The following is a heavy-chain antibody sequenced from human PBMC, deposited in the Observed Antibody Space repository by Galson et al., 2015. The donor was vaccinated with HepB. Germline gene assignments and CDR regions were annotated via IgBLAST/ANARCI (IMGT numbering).Heavy chain of an antibody. Sequence: SLRLSCAASGFTFSSYGMHWVRQAPGKGLEWVAVIWYDGSNKYYADSVKGRFTISRDNSKNTLYLQMNSLRAEDTAVYYCARRSSIVVVPAAIGTSYYYCYMDVWGKGTTVTVSS. CDR2: IWYDGSNK. J-gene: IGHJ6*03. CDR3: ARRSSIVVVPAAIGTSYYYCYMDV. D-gene: IGHD2-2*02. V-gene: IGHV3-33*01. CDR1: GFTFSSYG.